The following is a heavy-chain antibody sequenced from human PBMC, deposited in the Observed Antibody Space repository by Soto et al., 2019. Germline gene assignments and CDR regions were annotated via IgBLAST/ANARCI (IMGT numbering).Heavy chain of an antibody. Sequence: SETLSLTCTVSGGSISSGGYYWSWIRQHPGKGLEWIGYIYYSGSTYYNPSLKSRVTISVDTSKNQFSLKLSSVTAADAAVYYCARGPTQNSYGSLFDYWGQGTLVTVS. V-gene: IGHV4-31*03. CDR2: IYYSGST. J-gene: IGHJ4*02. D-gene: IGHD5-18*01. CDR3: ARGPTQNSYGSLFDY. CDR1: GGSISSGGYY.